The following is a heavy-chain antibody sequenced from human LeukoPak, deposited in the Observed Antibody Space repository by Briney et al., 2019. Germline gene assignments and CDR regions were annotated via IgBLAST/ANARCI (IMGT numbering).Heavy chain of an antibody. CDR1: GGSISRYY. J-gene: IGHJ4*02. CDR3: ASMYSSSPNFDY. D-gene: IGHD6-6*01. Sequence: PSETLSLTRTVSGGSISRYYWSWIRQPPGKGLEWIGYIYYSGSTNYNPSLKSRVTISVDTSKNQFSLKLSSVTAADTAVYYCASMYSSSPNFDYWGQGTLVTVSS. CDR2: IYYSGST. V-gene: IGHV4-59*01.